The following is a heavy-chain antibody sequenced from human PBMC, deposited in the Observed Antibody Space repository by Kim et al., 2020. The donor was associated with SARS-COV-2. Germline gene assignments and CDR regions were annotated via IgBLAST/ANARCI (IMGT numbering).Heavy chain of an antibody. Sequence: SETLSLTCTVSGYSISSGYYWGWIRQPPGKGLEWIGSIYHSGSTYYNPSLKSRVTISVDTSKNQFSLKLSSVTAADTAVYYCARVGVLAVAGTGGWFDPWGQGTLVTVSS. CDR3: ARVGVLAVAGTGGWFDP. CDR2: IYHSGST. CDR1: GYSISSGYY. D-gene: IGHD6-19*01. J-gene: IGHJ5*02. V-gene: IGHV4-38-2*02.